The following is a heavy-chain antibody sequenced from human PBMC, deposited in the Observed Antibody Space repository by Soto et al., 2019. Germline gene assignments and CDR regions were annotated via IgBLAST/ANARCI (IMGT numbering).Heavy chain of an antibody. CDR1: GFTFSSYA. CDR2: ISSNGGST. J-gene: IGHJ6*03. Sequence: GSLRLSFAASGFTFSSYAMHLVRQAPGKGLEYVSAISSNGGSTYYANSVKGRFTISRDNSKNTLYLQMGSLRAEDMAVYYCARELRESRRQCSGGSCYPYYYYYMDVWGKGTTVTVSS. CDR3: ARELRESRRQCSGGSCYPYYYYYMDV. D-gene: IGHD2-15*01. V-gene: IGHV3-64*01.